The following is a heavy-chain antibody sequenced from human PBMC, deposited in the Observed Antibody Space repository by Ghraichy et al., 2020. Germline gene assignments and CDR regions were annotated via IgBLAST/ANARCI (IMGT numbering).Heavy chain of an antibody. J-gene: IGHJ4*02. V-gene: IGHV4-34*01. CDR1: GGSFSGYY. Sequence: SETLSLTCAVYGGSFSGYYWSWIRQPPGKGLEWIGEINHSGSTNYNPSLKSRVTISVDTSKNQFSLKLSSVTAADTAVYYCARGPVLLAGSGSPILFDYWGQGTLVTVSS. CDR2: INHSGST. D-gene: IGHD3-10*01. CDR3: ARGPVLLAGSGSPILFDY.